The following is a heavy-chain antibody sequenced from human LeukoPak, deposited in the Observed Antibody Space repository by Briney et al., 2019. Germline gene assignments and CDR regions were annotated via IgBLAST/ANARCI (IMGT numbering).Heavy chain of an antibody. V-gene: IGHV3-23*01. D-gene: IGHD6-13*01. CDR2: ISGSGGST. CDR3: AKDRGPYSSSWNYYMDV. Sequence: PGGSLRLSYAASGFTFSSYAMSWVRQAPGKGLEWVSAISGSGGSTYYADSVKGRFTISRDNSKNTLYLQMNSLRAEDTAVYYCAKDRGPYSSSWNYYMDVWAKGPRSPSP. CDR1: GFTFSSYA. J-gene: IGHJ6*03.